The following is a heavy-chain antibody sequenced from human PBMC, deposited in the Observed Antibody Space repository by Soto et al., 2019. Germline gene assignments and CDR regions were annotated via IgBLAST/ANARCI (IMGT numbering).Heavy chain of an antibody. CDR1: GFTFSSYA. V-gene: IGHV3-23*01. D-gene: IGHD3-10*01. CDR3: AKVYGSGSFPYYYYYYGMDV. CDR2: ISGSGGST. Sequence: VQLLESGGGLVQPGGSLRLSCAASGFTFSSYAMSWVRQAPGKGLEWVSAISGSGGSTYYADSVKGRFTISRDNSKNTLYLQMNSLRAEDTAVYYCAKVYGSGSFPYYYYYYGMDVWGQGTTVTVSS. J-gene: IGHJ6*02.